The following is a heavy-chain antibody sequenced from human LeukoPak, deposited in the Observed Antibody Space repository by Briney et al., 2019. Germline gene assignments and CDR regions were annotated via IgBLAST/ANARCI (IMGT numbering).Heavy chain of an antibody. J-gene: IGHJ4*02. D-gene: IGHD6-13*01. V-gene: IGHV3-30*03. Sequence: GGSLRLSCAASGFTFSAYAMSWVRQAPGKGLEWVALTSYDGYDKSYADAVRGRFTISRDNSNDTLFLQMDSLTREDTAVYYCARDFFPIEDSSWYEIGYWGQGTLVTVSS. CDR2: TSYDGYDK. CDR3: ARDFFPIEDSSWYEIGY. CDR1: GFTFSAYA.